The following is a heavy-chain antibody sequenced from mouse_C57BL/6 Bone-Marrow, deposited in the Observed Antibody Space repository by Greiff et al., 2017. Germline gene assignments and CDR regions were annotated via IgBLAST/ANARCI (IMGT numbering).Heavy chain of an antibody. V-gene: IGHV1-69*01. CDR2: IDPSGSYT. CDR1: GYTFTSYW. Sequence: QVQLQQPGAELVMPGASVKLSCKASGYTFTSYWMHWVKQRPGQGLEWIGEIDPSGSYTNYNQKFKGKSTLTVDKSSSTAYMQLSSLTSEDSAVYYCAREGSWFAYWGQGTLVTVSA. J-gene: IGHJ3*01. CDR3: AREGSWFAY.